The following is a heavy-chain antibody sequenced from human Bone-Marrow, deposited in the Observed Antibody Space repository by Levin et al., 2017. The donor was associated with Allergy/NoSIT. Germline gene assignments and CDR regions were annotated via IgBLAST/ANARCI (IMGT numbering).Heavy chain of an antibody. J-gene: IGHJ4*02. CDR3: ARVVAHFDY. V-gene: IGHV4-34*01. Sequence: SETLSLTCVVHGGSLDDFHWAWIRQPPGKGLEWIGEISQSGDINYNPSLKRRVTLSVDTSKNQVSLKLRSVTAADTAVYYCARVVAHFDYWGQGIQVAVSS. CDR2: ISQSGDI. CDR1: GGSLDDFH.